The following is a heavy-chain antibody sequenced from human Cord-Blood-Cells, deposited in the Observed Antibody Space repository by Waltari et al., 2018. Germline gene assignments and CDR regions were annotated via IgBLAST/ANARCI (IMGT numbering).Heavy chain of an antibody. J-gene: IGHJ4*02. CDR3: ARGRSKLGSPFDY. Sequence: QVQLVQSGAEVKKPGASVKVSCKASGYTFTGYYMHWVRQAPGQGLEWMGRINPNIGGTNYAQKFQGRVTMTRDTSISTAYMELSRLRSDDTAVYYCARGRSKLGSPFDYWGQGTLVTVSS. CDR2: INPNIGGT. V-gene: IGHV1-2*06. D-gene: IGHD6-13*01. CDR1: GYTFTGYY.